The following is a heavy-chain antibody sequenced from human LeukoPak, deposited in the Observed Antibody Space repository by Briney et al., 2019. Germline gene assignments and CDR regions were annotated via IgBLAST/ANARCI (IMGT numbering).Heavy chain of an antibody. CDR3: ARGFDGVQAFDI. CDR2: IKEDGSEK. V-gene: IGHV3-7*01. J-gene: IGHJ3*02. D-gene: IGHD3-16*01. CDR1: GFTFGIYW. Sequence: GGSLRLSCAASGFTFGIYWMSWVRQAPGKGLEWVANIKEDGSEKYYVDSVKGRFTISRDNAKKSLYLQVNSLRAEDTAVYYCARGFDGVQAFDIWGQGTMVTVSS.